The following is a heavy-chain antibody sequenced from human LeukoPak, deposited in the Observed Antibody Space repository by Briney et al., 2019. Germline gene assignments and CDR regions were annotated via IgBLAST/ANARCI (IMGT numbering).Heavy chain of an antibody. V-gene: IGHV3-9*03. J-gene: IGHJ4*02. CDR3: AKGRGRGVINNFDY. Sequence: PGRSLRLSCAASGFTFDDYAMHWVRQAPGKGLEWVSGISWNSGSIGYADSVKGRFTISRDNTKNSLYLQMNSLRAEDMALYYCAKGRGRGVINNFDYWGQGTLVTVSS. D-gene: IGHD3-10*01. CDR1: GFTFDDYA. CDR2: ISWNSGSI.